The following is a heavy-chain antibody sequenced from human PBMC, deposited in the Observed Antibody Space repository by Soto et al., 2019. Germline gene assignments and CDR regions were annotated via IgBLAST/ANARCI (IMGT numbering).Heavy chain of an antibody. Sequence: GGSLRLSCAASGFTFSNAWMNWVRQAPGKGLEWVGRIKSKTDGGSTYYADSVKGRFTISRDNSKNTLYLQMNSLRAEDTAVYYCAKVGGMKYYYDSSGYRPDTYYYYGMDVWGQGTTVTVSS. CDR1: GFTFSNAW. V-gene: IGHV3-15*07. D-gene: IGHD3-22*01. CDR3: AKVGGMKYYYDSSGYRPDTYYYYGMDV. CDR2: IKSKTDGGST. J-gene: IGHJ6*02.